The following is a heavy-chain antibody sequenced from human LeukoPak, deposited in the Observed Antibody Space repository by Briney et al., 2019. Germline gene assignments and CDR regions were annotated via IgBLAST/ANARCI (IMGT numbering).Heavy chain of an antibody. V-gene: IGHV3-23*01. D-gene: IGHD3-22*01. CDR1: GFTFKTYA. CDR2: MSGSGSST. CDR3: ARAMIGTVAFDI. Sequence: GGSLRLSCAASGFTFKTYAMNWVRQVPGKGPEWVSSMSGSGSSTDYADSVKGRFTISRENAKNSLYLQMNSLRAGDTAVYYCARAMIGTVAFDIWGQGTMVTVSS. J-gene: IGHJ3*02.